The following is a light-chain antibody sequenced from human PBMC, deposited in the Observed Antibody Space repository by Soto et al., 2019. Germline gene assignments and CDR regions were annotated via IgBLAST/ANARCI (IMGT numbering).Light chain of an antibody. V-gene: IGLV2-23*02. CDR3: CSRL. Sequence: QSVLTQAASVSGSPGQSITISCTGTSTDPATYDLVSWYQQHPGKAPQLIIYEVAKRPSGVSARFSGSQSGDTASLTISGLQAADEAYYYCCSRLFGGGTKVTVL. CDR2: EVA. J-gene: IGLJ2*01. CDR1: STDPATYDL.